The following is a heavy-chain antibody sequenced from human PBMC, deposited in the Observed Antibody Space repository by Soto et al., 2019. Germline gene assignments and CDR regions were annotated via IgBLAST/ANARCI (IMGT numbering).Heavy chain of an antibody. J-gene: IGHJ4*02. D-gene: IGHD3-22*01. CDR3: AKDLYYHDSSSYSDQPAGIH. CDR1: VFTFSNYV. V-gene: IGHV3-23*01. Sequence: GGSLRLSCATSVFTFSNYVMTCVRHSPGKWLEWVSGISASGSSTYYADSVKGRFTISRDNSKNTLYLQMNSLRAEDTAVFYCAKDLYYHDSSSYSDQPAGIHWGRGTLVIVSS. CDR2: ISASGSST.